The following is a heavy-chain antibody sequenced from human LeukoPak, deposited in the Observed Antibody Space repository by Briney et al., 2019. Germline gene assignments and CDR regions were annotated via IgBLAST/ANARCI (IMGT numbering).Heavy chain of an antibody. J-gene: IGHJ4*02. CDR1: GFTFSNYG. D-gene: IGHD6-19*01. CDR2: ISHDGSNK. V-gene: IGHV3-30*18. CDR3: AKAQEGVIAVETRLVAAPIY. Sequence: QPGGSLRLSCAASGFTFSNYGLHWVRQAPGKGLEWVTVISHDGSNKYYADSVKGRFTISRDNSKNTLYLQMNSLRAEDTGVYYCAKAQEGVIAVETRLVAAPIYWGQGTLVTVSS.